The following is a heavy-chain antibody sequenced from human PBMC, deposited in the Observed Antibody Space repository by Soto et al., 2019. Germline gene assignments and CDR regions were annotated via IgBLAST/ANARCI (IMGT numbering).Heavy chain of an antibody. CDR2: INPNSGGT. V-gene: IGHV1-2*04. D-gene: IGHD3-10*01. CDR1: GYTFTGYY. J-gene: IGHJ6*02. Sequence: QVQLVQSGAEVKKPGASVKVSCKASGYTFTGYYMHWVRQAPGQGLEWMGWINPNSGGTNYAQKFQGWVTMTRDTSISTAYMELSRLRSDDTAVYYCARDKNYYGSGSYRPRHYYYYGMDVWGQGTTVTVSS. CDR3: ARDKNYYGSGSYRPRHYYYYGMDV.